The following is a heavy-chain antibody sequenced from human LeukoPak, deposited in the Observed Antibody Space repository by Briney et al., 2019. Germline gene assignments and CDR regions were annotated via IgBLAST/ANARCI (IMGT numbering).Heavy chain of an antibody. CDR3: ARAGGSYGGDAFDI. CDR1: GASISTGSSY. V-gene: IGHV4-61*02. CDR2: IYTSGST. D-gene: IGHD1-26*01. Sequence: SSQTLSLTCTVSGASISTGSSYWSWIRQPAGKGLEWIGRIYTSGSTNYNPSLKSRVTISVDTSKNHFSLRLSSVTAADTAVYYCARAGGSYGGDAFDIWGQGTMVTVSS. J-gene: IGHJ3*02.